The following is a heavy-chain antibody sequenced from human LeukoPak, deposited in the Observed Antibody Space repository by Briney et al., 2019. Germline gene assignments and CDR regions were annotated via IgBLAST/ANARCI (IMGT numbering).Heavy chain of an antibody. Sequence: SETLSLTCTVSGGSISGYYWSWLRPPPGKGLAWIGEINHSGSTNYNPSPKSRVTISVDTSKNQFSLKLSSVTAADTAVYYCARYDSSSWPIDYWGQGTLVTVSS. CDR3: ARYDSSSWPIDY. CDR1: GGSISGYY. CDR2: INHSGST. V-gene: IGHV4-34*01. J-gene: IGHJ4*02. D-gene: IGHD6-13*01.